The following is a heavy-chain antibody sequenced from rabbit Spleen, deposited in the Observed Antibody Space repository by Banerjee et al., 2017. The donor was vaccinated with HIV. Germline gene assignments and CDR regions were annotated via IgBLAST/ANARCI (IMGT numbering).Heavy chain of an antibody. D-gene: IGHD2-1*01. V-gene: IGHV1S40*01. CDR2: INAVTGKA. Sequence: QSLDESGGDLVKPGASLTLTCKASGVSFSFNSYMCWVRQAPGKGLQWIACINAVTGKAVYATWAKGRFTFSKTSSTTVTLQLSSLTAADTATYFCVRDQAGDADYGPYYLNLWGPGTLVTVS. J-gene: IGHJ4*01. CDR3: VRDQAGDADYGPYYLNL. CDR1: GVSFSFNSY.